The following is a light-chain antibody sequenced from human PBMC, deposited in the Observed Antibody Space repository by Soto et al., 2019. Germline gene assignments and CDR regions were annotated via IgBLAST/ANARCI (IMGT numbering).Light chain of an antibody. J-gene: IGKJ4*01. V-gene: IGKV1-39*01. CDR1: QSISSY. Sequence: DIQMTQSPSSLSASVGDRVTITCRASQSISSYLNWYQHKPGKAPKLLIYAASNLQSGVPSRFSGSGSGTDFPLTISSLQPEDFETYYCQQSYSTPLTFGGGTMVDLK. CDR3: QQSYSTPLT. CDR2: AAS.